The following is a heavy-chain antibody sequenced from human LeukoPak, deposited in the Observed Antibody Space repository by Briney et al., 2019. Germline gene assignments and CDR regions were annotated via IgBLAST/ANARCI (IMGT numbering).Heavy chain of an antibody. Sequence: PSETLSLTCTVSGGSISSCYWSWIRQRPGKGLEWIGYIYYSGSTNYNPSLKSRVTISVDTSKNQFSLKLSSVTAADTAVYYCARERGNGMRSAFDIWGQGTMVTVPS. CDR1: GGSISSCY. D-gene: IGHD4-23*01. J-gene: IGHJ3*02. CDR3: ARERGNGMRSAFDI. V-gene: IGHV4-59*01. CDR2: IYYSGST.